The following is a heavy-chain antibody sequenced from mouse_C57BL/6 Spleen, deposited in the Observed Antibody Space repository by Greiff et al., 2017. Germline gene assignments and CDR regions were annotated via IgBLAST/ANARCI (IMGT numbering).Heavy chain of an antibody. D-gene: IGHD1-1*01. CDR2: IYPGSGST. Sequence: QVQLQQPGAELVKPGASVKMSCKASGYTFTSYWITWMKQKPGQSLEWIGDIYPGSGSTNYNEKFKSKATLTVETSSTPSYMHLSFLTFEDAAVYYCARHYFSSYEDYWGQGTTLTVSS. CDR3: ARHYFSSYEDY. J-gene: IGHJ2*01. CDR1: GYTFTSYW. V-gene: IGHV1-55*01.